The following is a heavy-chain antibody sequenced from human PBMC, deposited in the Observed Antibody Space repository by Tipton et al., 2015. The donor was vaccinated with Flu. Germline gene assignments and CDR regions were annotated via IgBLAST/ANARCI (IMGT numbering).Heavy chain of an antibody. CDR1: GYTFTDYY. V-gene: IGHV1-69-2*01. Sequence: VQLVQSGAEVKEPGATLKVSCKVSGYTFTDYYIHWVQQAPGKGLQWMGRIDPADGSTMYTETFRGRLTITADMSKDTVYMELSSLRAEDTAMYYCTTADSPGGSVSTAFDLWGQGTMVTVSS. CDR2: IDPADGST. D-gene: IGHD1-26*01. J-gene: IGHJ3*01. CDR3: TTADSPGGSVSTAFDL.